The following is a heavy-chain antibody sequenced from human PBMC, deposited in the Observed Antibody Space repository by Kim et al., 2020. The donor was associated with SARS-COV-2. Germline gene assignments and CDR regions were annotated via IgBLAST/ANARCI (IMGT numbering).Heavy chain of an antibody. J-gene: IGHJ3*02. CDR1: GGSISSSNW. V-gene: IGHV4-4*02. D-gene: IGHD3-9*01. CDR3: ARDKYDILTGATNAFDI. CDR2: IYHSGST. Sequence: SETLSLTCAVSGGSISSSNWWSWVRQPPGKGLEWIGEIYHSGSTNYNPSLKSRVTISVDKSKNQFSLKLSSVTAADTAVYYCARDKYDILTGATNAFDIWGQGTMVTVSS.